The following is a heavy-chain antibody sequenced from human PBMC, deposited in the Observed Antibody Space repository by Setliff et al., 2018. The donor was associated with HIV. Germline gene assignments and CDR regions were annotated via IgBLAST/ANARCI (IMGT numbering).Heavy chain of an antibody. CDR3: ARGGASSLPLDY. CDR2: INGDGSRI. J-gene: IGHJ4*01. Sequence: GGSLRLSCVGFDFIFRYSWLLWVRQSPGEGLECVASINGDGSRINYLDSVKGRFTISRDTAKNSLYLQRNSLRAEDTAIDYCARGGASSLPLDYWGHGTLVTVSS. V-gene: IGHV3-7*01. CDR1: DFIFRYSW. D-gene: IGHD6-13*01.